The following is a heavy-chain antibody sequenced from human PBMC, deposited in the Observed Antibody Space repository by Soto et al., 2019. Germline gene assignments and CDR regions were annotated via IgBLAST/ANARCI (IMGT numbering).Heavy chain of an antibody. J-gene: IGHJ6*02. CDR2: ISYDGSNK. CDR1: GFTFSSYG. Sequence: GGSLRLSCAASGFTFSSYGMHWVRQAPGKGLEWVAVISYDGSNKYYADSVKGRFTISRDNSKNTLYLQMNSLRAEDTAVYYCAKDFRRDGYSQYYYYGMDVWGQGTTVTVSS. CDR3: AKDFRRDGYSQYYYYGMDV. D-gene: IGHD5-18*01. V-gene: IGHV3-30*18.